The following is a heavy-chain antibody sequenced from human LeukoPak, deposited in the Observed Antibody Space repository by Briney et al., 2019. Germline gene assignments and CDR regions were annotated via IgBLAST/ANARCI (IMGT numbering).Heavy chain of an antibody. CDR1: GFTFSSYW. Sequence: GGSPRLSCAASGFTFSSYWMSWVRQAPGKGLEWVANIKQDGSEKYYVDSVKGRFTISRDNAKNSLYLQMNSLRAEDTAVYYCARVRPIAVAGTLGYWGQGTLVTVSS. J-gene: IGHJ4*02. D-gene: IGHD6-19*01. V-gene: IGHV3-7*01. CDR3: ARVRPIAVAGTLGY. CDR2: IKQDGSEK.